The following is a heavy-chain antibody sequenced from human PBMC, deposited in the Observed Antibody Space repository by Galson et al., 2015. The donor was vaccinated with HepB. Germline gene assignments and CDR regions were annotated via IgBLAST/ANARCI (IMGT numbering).Heavy chain of an antibody. Sequence: SVKVSCKASGGTFSSYAISWVRQAPGQGLEWMGGIIPIFGTANYAQKFQGRVTITADESTSTAYMELSSLRSEDTAVYYCARDRTGTAAFDIWGQGTMVTVSS. CDR1: GGTFSSYA. CDR3: ARDRTGTAAFDI. J-gene: IGHJ3*02. CDR2: IIPIFGTA. D-gene: IGHD1-7*01. V-gene: IGHV1-69*13.